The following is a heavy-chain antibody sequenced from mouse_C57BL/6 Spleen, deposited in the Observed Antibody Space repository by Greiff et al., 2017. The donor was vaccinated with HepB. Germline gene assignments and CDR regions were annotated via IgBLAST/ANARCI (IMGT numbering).Heavy chain of an antibody. CDR2: IYPRSGNT. V-gene: IGHV1-81*01. Sequence: QVQLRQSGAELARPGASVKLSCKASGYTFTSYGISWVKQRTGQGLEWIGEIYPRSGNTYYNEKFKGKATLTADKSSSTAYMELRSLTSEDSAVYFCARDYYGLYYFDYWGQGTTLTVSS. CDR3: ARDYYGLYYFDY. D-gene: IGHD1-1*01. J-gene: IGHJ2*01. CDR1: GYTFTSYG.